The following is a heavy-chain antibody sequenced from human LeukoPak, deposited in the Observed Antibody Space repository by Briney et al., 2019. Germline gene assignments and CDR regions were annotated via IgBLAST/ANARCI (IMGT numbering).Heavy chain of an antibody. CDR3: ARIQEGRFGTAAAGAFDY. Sequence: SGPTLVNPTQTLTLTCTFSGFSLTSTGMCVSWIRQPPGKALEWLARIDWDDDKYYSTSLKTRLTISKDTSKNQVVLTMTNMDPVDTATFYCARIQEGRFGTAAAGAFDYWGQGTLVTVSS. CDR2: IDWDDDK. D-gene: IGHD6-13*01. V-gene: IGHV2-70*11. CDR1: GFSLTSTGMC. J-gene: IGHJ4*02.